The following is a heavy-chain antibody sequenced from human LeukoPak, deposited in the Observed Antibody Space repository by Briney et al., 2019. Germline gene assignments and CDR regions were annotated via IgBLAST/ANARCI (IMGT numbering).Heavy chain of an antibody. J-gene: IGHJ5*02. CDR1: GGSISGDY. CDR2: IYYSGST. V-gene: IGHV4-59*08. Sequence: SETLSLTCTVSGGSISGDYWSWIRQPPGKGLEWIGYIYYSGSTNYNPSLKSRVTISIDTSKNQFSLKLSSVTAADTAVYYCARTPNSDWFDPWAREPWSPSPQ. D-gene: IGHD4-23*01. CDR3: ARTPNSDWFDP.